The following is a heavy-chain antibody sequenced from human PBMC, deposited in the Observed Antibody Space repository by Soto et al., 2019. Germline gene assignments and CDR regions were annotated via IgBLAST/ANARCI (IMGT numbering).Heavy chain of an antibody. CDR2: ISAYNGNT. J-gene: IGHJ4*02. CDR3: ARDVDADFRTDFDY. V-gene: IGHV1-18*01. D-gene: IGHD4-17*01. CDR1: GYTFTSYG. Sequence: ASVKVSCKASGYTFTSYGISWLRQAPGQGLEWMGWISAYNGNTNYAQKLQGRVTMTTDTSASTAYMELRSLRSDDTAVYYCARDVDADFRTDFDYWGRGTLVTVS.